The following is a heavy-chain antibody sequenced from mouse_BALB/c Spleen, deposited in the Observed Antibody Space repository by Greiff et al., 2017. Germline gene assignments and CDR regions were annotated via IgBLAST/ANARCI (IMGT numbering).Heavy chain of an antibody. D-gene: IGHD2-4*01. V-gene: IGHV5-17*02. CDR1: GFTFSSFG. Sequence: EVHLVESGGGLVQPGGSRKLSCAASGFTFSSFGMHWVRQAPEKGLEWVAYISSGSSTIYYADTVKGRFTISRDNPKNTLFLQMTSLRSEDTAMYYCARTGPSMITTSYYAMDYWGQGTSVTVSS. CDR2: ISSGSSTI. J-gene: IGHJ4*01. CDR3: ARTGPSMITTSYYAMDY.